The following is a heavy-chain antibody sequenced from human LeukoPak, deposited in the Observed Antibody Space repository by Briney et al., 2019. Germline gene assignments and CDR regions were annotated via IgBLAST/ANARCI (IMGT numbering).Heavy chain of an antibody. V-gene: IGHV3-30*03. D-gene: IGHD2-21*02. CDR1: GFTFSSYG. J-gene: IGHJ4*02. Sequence: GGTLRLSCAASGFTFSSYGMHWVREAPGKGLERVAVISYDGSNKYYADSVKGRFTISRDNSKNTLYLRMNSLTAEDTAVYYSAILAYCGGDCYRNGTETDTTTNDYKGQGSLVTVSS. CDR3: AILAYCGGDCYRNGTETDTTTNDY. CDR2: ISYDGSNK.